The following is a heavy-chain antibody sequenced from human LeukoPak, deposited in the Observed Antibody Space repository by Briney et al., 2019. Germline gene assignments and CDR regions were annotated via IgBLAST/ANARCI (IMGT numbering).Heavy chain of an antibody. CDR1: GFTFSRYG. D-gene: IGHD3-9*01. CDR2: IWYDGSNK. CDR3: AREGPSMTGLDLPLYFDY. V-gene: IGHV3-33*01. J-gene: IGHJ4*02. Sequence: GGSLRLSCAASGFTFSRYGMHWVRQAPGKGLEWVAVIWYDGSNKYYADSVKGRFTISRDNSKNTLYLQMNSLRAEDTAVYYCAREGPSMTGLDLPLYFDYWGQGTLVTVSS.